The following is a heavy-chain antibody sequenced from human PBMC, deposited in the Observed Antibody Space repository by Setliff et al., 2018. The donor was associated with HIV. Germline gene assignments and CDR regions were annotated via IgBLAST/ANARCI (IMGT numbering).Heavy chain of an antibody. D-gene: IGHD3-9*01. Sequence: GGSLRLSCAASGSGFTFSSYSMNWVRQAPGKGLEWVSYISSTSSTIYYANSMKGRFTISRDDAKNSLYLQMYSLRAEDTAVYYCARDLYFYYYMDVWGKGTTVTVSS. CDR1: GSGFTFSSYS. CDR3: ARDLYFYYYMDV. CDR2: ISSTSSTI. J-gene: IGHJ6*03. V-gene: IGHV3-48*01.